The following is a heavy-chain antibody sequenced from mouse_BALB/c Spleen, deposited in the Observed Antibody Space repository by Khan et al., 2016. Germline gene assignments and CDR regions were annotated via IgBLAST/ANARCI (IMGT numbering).Heavy chain of an antibody. Sequence: QFQLVQSGPELKKPGETVKISCKASGYTFTNFGMNWVKQAPGKGLKWMGWINTYTGDPTYADDFKGRFAFSLETSASTAYLQINNLKNEDTATYFCASRSTMIYYYAMDYWGQGTSVTVSS. D-gene: IGHD2-4*01. V-gene: IGHV9-3-1*01. J-gene: IGHJ4*01. CDR3: ASRSTMIYYYAMDY. CDR2: INTYTGDP. CDR1: GYTFTNFG.